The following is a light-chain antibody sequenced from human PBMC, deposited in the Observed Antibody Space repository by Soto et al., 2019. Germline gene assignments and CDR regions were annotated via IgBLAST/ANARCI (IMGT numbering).Light chain of an antibody. CDR2: DAS. J-gene: IGKJ5*01. Sequence: EIVFTHSPPTLALSPGERATLSCRASHTINNYLALYQHKPGQAPRLLIYDASTRATGIPARFSGSGSGTDFTLTISSLEPEDFVVYYCQQYNSWPPITFGQGTRLEIK. V-gene: IGKV3-11*01. CDR1: HTINNY. CDR3: QQYNSWPPIT.